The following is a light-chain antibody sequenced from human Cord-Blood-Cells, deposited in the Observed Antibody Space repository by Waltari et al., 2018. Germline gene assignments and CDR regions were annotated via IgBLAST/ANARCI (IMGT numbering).Light chain of an antibody. CDR2: GAS. J-gene: IGKJ1*01. Sequence: EIVLTQSPGTLSLSPGERATLSCRASQSVSSSYLAWYQQQPGQAPRLLIYGASSRATGIPDRFSSSGSGTDFTLTISRLEPEDFAVYYCQQYGSSPWTFGQGTKVEIK. V-gene: IGKV3-20*01. CDR3: QQYGSSPWT. CDR1: QSVSSSY.